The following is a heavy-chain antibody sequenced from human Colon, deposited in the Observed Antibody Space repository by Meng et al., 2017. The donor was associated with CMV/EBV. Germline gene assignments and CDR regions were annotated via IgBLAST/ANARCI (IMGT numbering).Heavy chain of an antibody. J-gene: IGHJ5*02. CDR3: ARDPDFDYGGPGRRLDL. D-gene: IGHD3-10*01. Sequence: ASVKVSCKASGYTFATYDINWVRQAPGQGLEWMGWMNPKSGKTGYAQRFQGRVAMTSNISVNTAYMELSNLRSEDTAVFYCARDPDFDYGGPGRRLDLWGRGTPVTVSS. CDR1: GYTFATYD. V-gene: IGHV1-8*02. CDR2: MNPKSGKT.